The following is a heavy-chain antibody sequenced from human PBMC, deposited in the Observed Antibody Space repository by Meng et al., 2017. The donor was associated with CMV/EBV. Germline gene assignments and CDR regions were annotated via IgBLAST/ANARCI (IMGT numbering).Heavy chain of an antibody. V-gene: IGHV4-61*01. J-gene: IGHJ4*02. CDR1: CGSVSGGRYC. D-gene: IGHD5-18*01. CDR2: IYYSGRT. CDR3: ARVNTAMAHFDY. Sequence: VPCGSVSGGRYCWSWTRQSPGKGLEWIGSIYYSGRTNYNPSLKSRVTISVDTSKTQFSLKLSSVTAADTAVYYCARVNTAMAHFDYWGQGTLVTVSS.